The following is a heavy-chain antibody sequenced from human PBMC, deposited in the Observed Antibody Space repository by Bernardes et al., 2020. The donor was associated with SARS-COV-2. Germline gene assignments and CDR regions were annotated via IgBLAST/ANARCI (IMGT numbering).Heavy chain of an antibody. J-gene: IGHJ4*02. D-gene: IGHD1-26*01. V-gene: IGHV4-4*02. CDR1: GDSVSSSTW. CDR3: GGGTNYKFDY. CDR2: TYHTGTT. Sequence: SETLSLTCAVSGDSVSSSTWWICVIQSPGVGLEYIGETYHTGTTKYKSSLKSRVTLSVDKPNNQFSLTLTSVTAADTAVYYCGGGTNYKFDYWGQGSRVTVPS.